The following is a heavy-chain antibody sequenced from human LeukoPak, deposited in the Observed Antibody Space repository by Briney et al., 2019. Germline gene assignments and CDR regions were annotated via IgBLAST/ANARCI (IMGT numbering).Heavy chain of an antibody. CDR2: IIPIFGTA. Sequence: GASVKVSCKASGGTFSSYAISWVRQAPGQGLEWMGGIIPIFGTANYAQKFQGRVTITADESTSTAYMELSSLRSEDTAVYYCARPLAIFGVVPDAFDIWGQGTMVTVSS. CDR3: ARPLAIFGVVPDAFDI. V-gene: IGHV1-69*01. CDR1: GGTFSSYA. D-gene: IGHD3-3*01. J-gene: IGHJ3*02.